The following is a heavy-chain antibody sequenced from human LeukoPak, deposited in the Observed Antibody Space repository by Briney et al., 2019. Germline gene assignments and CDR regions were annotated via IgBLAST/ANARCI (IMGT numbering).Heavy chain of an antibody. J-gene: IGHJ6*02. CDR2: ISYDGSNK. V-gene: IGHV3-30-3*01. CDR1: GFTFSSYA. CDR3: AREVDDSSGYYQPYYYYYGMDV. Sequence: PGGSLRLSCAASGFTFSSYAMHWVRQAPGKGLEWVAVISYDGSNKYYADSVKGRFTISRDNSKNTLYLQMNSLRAEDTAVYYCAREVDDSSGYYQPYYYYYGMDVWGQGTTVTVSS. D-gene: IGHD3-22*01.